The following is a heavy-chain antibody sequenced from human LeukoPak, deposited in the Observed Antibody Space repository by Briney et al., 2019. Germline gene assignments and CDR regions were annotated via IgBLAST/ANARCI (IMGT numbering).Heavy chain of an antibody. CDR1: GDSISSSNNY. CDR2: IYRGGST. CDR3: ARHGNGRYCSGGSCYNNWFDP. V-gene: IGHV4-39*01. D-gene: IGHD2-15*01. Sequence: SETLSLTCTVPGDSISSSNNYWVWIRQPPGKGLEWIGTIYRGGSTYYNAPLKSRVTISVDTSKNQFSLELSSVTAADTAVYYCARHGNGRYCSGGSCYNNWFDPWGQGTLVTVSS. J-gene: IGHJ5*02.